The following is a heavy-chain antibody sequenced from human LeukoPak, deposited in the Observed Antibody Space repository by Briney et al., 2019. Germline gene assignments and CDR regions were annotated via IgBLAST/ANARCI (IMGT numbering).Heavy chain of an antibody. J-gene: IGHJ4*02. D-gene: IGHD2-21*01. CDR2: ISYDGSNK. V-gene: IGHV3-30*18. CDR1: GFTFSSYG. CDR3: AKHPGPIDCGGDCYLDH. Sequence: GGSLRLSCAASGFTFSSYGMHWVRQAPGKGLEWVAVISYDGSNKYYADSVKGRFTISRDNSKNTLYLQMNSLRAEDTAVYYCAKHPGPIDCGGDCYLDHWGQGTLVTVSS.